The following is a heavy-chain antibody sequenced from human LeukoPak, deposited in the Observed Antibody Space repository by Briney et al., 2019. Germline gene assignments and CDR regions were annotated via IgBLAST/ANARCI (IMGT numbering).Heavy chain of an antibody. J-gene: IGHJ5*02. Sequence: ASVKVSCKASGYTFTSYGISWVRQAPGQGLEWMGWISAYNGNTNYAQKLQGRVTMTTDTSTSTAYMELRSLRSDDTAVYYCARVTMVRGHLSRFDPWGQGTLVTVSS. CDR2: ISAYNGNT. V-gene: IGHV1-18*01. CDR3: ARVTMVRGHLSRFDP. D-gene: IGHD3-10*01. CDR1: GYTFTSYG.